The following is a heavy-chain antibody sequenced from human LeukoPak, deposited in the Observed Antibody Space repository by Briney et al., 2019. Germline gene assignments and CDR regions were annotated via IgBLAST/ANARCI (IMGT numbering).Heavy chain of an antibody. CDR1: GFTFNSYA. CDR3: ARRGYNYGFDY. Sequence: GGSLRLSCAASGFTFNSYAMHWVRQAPGKGLEWVAVIWYDGSDTYSADSVKGRFTISRDNSKNTLYLQMHSLRAEDTAVYYCARRGYNYGFDYWGQGTLVTVSS. CDR2: IWYDGSDT. D-gene: IGHD5-18*01. J-gene: IGHJ4*02. V-gene: IGHV3-33*01.